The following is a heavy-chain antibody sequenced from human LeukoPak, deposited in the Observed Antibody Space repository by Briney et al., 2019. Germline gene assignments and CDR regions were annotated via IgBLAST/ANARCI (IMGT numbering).Heavy chain of an antibody. Sequence: GGSLRLSCVASGFTFSSYEMNWVRQAPGKGLEWASYISSSGRTIYCADSVKGRFTISRDNAKNSVYLQMNSLRAEDTAVYYCARGRITMIEGIYWGQGTLVTVSS. V-gene: IGHV3-48*03. CDR3: ARGRITMIEGIY. CDR2: ISSSGRTI. D-gene: IGHD3-22*01. CDR1: GFTFSSYE. J-gene: IGHJ4*02.